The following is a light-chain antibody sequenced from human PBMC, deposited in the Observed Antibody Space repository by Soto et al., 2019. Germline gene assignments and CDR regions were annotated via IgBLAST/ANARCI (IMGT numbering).Light chain of an antibody. J-gene: IGLJ1*01. V-gene: IGLV1-40*01. CDR2: SNN. CDR1: SSNIGAGYD. Sequence: QSVLTQPPSVSGAPGQRVTISCTGSSSNIGAGYDVHWYQRLPGTAPKVLIYSNNNRPSGVPDRFSGSKSGTSASLAITGLQAEDEADYYCQSYDSSLSGPYVFGTGTKVTVL. CDR3: QSYDSSLSGPYV.